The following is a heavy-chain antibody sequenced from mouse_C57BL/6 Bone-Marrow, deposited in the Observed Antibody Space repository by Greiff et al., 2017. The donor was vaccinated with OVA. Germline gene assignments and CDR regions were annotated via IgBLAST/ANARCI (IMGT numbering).Heavy chain of an antibody. Sequence: VQLQQSGPELVRPGASVKISCKAPGYTFTSHWMQWVRQRPGQGLEWIGEIFPGSGSTYYNEKFKGKATLTVDTSSSTAYMQLSSLTSEDSAVYFCARSIPSYGSSYWYFDVWGTGTTVTVSS. CDR3: ARSIPSYGSSYWYFDV. D-gene: IGHD1-1*01. CDR2: IFPGSGST. V-gene: IGHV1-56*01. CDR1: GYTFTSHW. J-gene: IGHJ1*03.